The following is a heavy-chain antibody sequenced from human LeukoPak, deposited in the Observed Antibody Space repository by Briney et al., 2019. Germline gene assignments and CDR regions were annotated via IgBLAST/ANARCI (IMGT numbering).Heavy chain of an antibody. Sequence: ASVKVSCKASGYTFTSYDINWVRQATGQGLEWMGWMNPNSGNTGYAQKFQGRVTMTRNTSISTAYMELSGLRSEDTAVYYCARRRVRGGNWFDPWGQGTLVTVSS. CDR3: ARRRVRGGNWFDP. D-gene: IGHD3-10*01. CDR1: GYTFTSYD. J-gene: IGHJ5*02. CDR2: MNPNSGNT. V-gene: IGHV1-8*01.